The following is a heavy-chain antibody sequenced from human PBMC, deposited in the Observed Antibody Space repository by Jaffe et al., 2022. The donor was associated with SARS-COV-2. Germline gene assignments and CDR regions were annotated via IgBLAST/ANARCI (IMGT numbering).Heavy chain of an antibody. Sequence: QVQLQESGPGLVKPSETLSLTCTVSGGSISSYYWSWIRQPPGKGLEWIGHIYHSGSTNSNPSLKSRVTISVDTSKNQLSLKLSSVTAADTAVYYCAREGSSWTFDYWGQGTLVTVSS. V-gene: IGHV4-59*01. J-gene: IGHJ4*02. CDR2: IYHSGST. D-gene: IGHD6-6*01. CDR3: AREGSSWTFDY. CDR1: GGSISSYY.